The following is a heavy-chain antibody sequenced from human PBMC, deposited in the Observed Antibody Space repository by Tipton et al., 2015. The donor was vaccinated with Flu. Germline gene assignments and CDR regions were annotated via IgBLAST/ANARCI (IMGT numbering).Heavy chain of an antibody. V-gene: IGHV3-7*03. CDR3: AREVPGGATNLDY. J-gene: IGHJ4*02. D-gene: IGHD3-10*01. CDR1: GFTFSIYW. Sequence: SLRLSCAASGFTFSIYWMSWVRQAPGKGLEWVANIKQDGSEKNYVDSVKGRFTISRDNDKRSLYLQMNTLRADDTAVYYCAREVPGGATNLDYWGQGTLVTVSS. CDR2: IKQDGSEK.